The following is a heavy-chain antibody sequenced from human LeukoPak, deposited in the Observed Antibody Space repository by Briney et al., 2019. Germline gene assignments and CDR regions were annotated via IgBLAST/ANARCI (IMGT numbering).Heavy chain of an antibody. Sequence: PGGSLRLSCAASGFTFSNAWMNWVRQAPGKGLEWVGRTKSKTDGGTTDYAAPVKGRFTISRDDSKNTLYLQMNSLKTEDTAVYYCTTRGNSSSSLFDYWGQGTLVTVSS. CDR2: TKSKTDGGTT. D-gene: IGHD6-6*01. V-gene: IGHV3-15*07. J-gene: IGHJ4*02. CDR1: GFTFSNAW. CDR3: TTRGNSSSSLFDY.